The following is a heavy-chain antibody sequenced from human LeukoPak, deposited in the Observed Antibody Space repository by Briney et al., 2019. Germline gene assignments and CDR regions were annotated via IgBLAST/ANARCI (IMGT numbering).Heavy chain of an antibody. J-gene: IGHJ1*01. Sequence: ASVKVSCKASGYTFADYYMHWVRQAPGQGLEWMGIINPSGGSTSYAQKFQGRVTMTRDTSTSTVYMELSSLRSEDTAVYYCARDSYYDSSGYWSAEYFQHWGQGTLVTVSS. CDR1: GYTFADYY. CDR3: ARDSYYDSSGYWSAEYFQH. V-gene: IGHV1-46*01. CDR2: INPSGGST. D-gene: IGHD3-22*01.